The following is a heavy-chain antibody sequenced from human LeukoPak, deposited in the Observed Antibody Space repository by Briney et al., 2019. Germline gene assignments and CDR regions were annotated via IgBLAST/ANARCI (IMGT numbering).Heavy chain of an antibody. J-gene: IGHJ4*02. CDR1: GFTFSSYA. V-gene: IGHV3-23*01. CDR2: ISGSGGST. CDR3: AKSVDRYCRGGSCYF. D-gene: IGHD2-15*01. Sequence: PGGSLRLSCAASGFTFSSYAMSWVRQAPGKGLEWVSAISGSGGSTYYADSVKGRFTISRDNSKNTLYLQMNSLRAEDTAVYYCAKSVDRYCRGGSCYFWGQGPRVTVSS.